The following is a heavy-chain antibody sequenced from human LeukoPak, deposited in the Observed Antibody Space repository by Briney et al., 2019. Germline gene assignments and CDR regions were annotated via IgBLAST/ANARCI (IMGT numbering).Heavy chain of an antibody. V-gene: IGHV3-15*01. Sequence: SGGSLRLSCAASGFIFSGAWMSWVRQAPGKGLEWLARVKGKTDGVTTEYAAPVRGRFTISRDDSKNTLYLQMNSLKIEDTAVYHCSTANKGYFSWGQGTLVTVSS. CDR2: VKGKTDGVTT. CDR3: STANKGYFS. CDR1: GFIFSGAW. D-gene: IGHD1-26*01. J-gene: IGHJ5*02.